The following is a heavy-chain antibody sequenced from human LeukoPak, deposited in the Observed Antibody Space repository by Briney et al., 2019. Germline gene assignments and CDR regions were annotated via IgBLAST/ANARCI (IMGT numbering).Heavy chain of an antibody. V-gene: IGHV1-69*01. D-gene: IGHD3-10*01. CDR1: GGTFSSYA. CDR2: IIPIFGTA. Sequence: SVKVSCKASGGTFSSYAISWVRQAPGQGLEWMGGIIPIFGTANYAQKFQGRVTITADESTSTAYMELSSLRSEDTAVYYCARGPFGELLIFDYWGQGTLVTVSS. J-gene: IGHJ4*02. CDR3: ARGPFGELLIFDY.